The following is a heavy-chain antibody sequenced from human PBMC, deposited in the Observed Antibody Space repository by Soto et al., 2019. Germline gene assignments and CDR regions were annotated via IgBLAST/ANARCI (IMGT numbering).Heavy chain of an antibody. D-gene: IGHD2-2*01. J-gene: IGHJ6*02. CDR1: GGSISSGGYY. CDR3: ARDGMGYCRSTSYQDV. V-gene: IGHV4-31*03. CDR2: IYYSGST. Sequence: QVQLQESGPGLVKPSQTLSLTCTVSGGSISSGGYYWSRIRQHPGKGLEWIGYIYYSGSTYYNPSLKSRVTISVETSKNQCSLKLSSVTAADTAVYYCARDGMGYCRSTSYQDVWGQGTTVTVSS.